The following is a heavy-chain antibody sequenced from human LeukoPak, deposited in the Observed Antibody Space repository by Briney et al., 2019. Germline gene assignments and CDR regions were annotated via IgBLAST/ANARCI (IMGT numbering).Heavy chain of an antibody. V-gene: IGHV4-30-2*01. CDR3: ARAWCSSTSCLNWFDP. J-gene: IGHJ5*02. CDR2: IYHSGST. CDR1: GGSFSGYS. Sequence: SETLSLTCAVYGGSFSGYSWSWIRQPPGKGLEWIGYIYHSGSTYYNPSLKSRVSISVDRPKNQFSLKLNSVTAADTAVYYCARAWCSSTSCLNWFDPWGQGTLVTVSS. D-gene: IGHD2-2*01.